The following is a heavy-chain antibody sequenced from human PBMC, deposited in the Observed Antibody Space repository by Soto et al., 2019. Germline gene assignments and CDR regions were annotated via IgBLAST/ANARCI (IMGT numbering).Heavy chain of an antibody. J-gene: IGHJ6*04. CDR1: GGTFSSYA. CDR3: ARAIVVVTATSINIYYYYYGMDV. D-gene: IGHD2-21*02. Sequence: ASVKVSCKASGGTFSSYAISWVRQAPGQGLEWMGGIIPIFGTANYAQKFQGRVTITADESTSTAYMELSSLRSEDTAVYYCARAIVVVTATSINIYYYYYGMDVWGKGTTVTVSS. CDR2: IIPIFGTA. V-gene: IGHV1-69*13.